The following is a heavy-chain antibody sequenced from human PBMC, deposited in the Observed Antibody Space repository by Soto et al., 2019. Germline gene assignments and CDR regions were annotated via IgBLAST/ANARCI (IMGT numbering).Heavy chain of an antibody. Sequence: EVQLLESGGGLVQPGGSLRLSCAASGFTFTNYARTGVRQPPGKGLEWVSISSGSGSGGSTNYADSVKGRFTISRDNSKNTLYLQMNSLRVEDTAVYYCAKDRDDYRNYVFDYWGQGTLVTVSS. CDR2: SSGSGSGGST. D-gene: IGHD4-4*01. V-gene: IGHV3-23*01. CDR1: GFTFTNYA. CDR3: AKDRDDYRNYVFDY. J-gene: IGHJ4*02.